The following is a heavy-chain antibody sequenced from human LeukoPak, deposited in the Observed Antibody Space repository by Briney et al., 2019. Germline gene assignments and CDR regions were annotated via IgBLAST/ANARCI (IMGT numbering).Heavy chain of an antibody. D-gene: IGHD3-10*01. CDR1: GYTFTSYA. Sequence: ASMKVSCKASGYTFTSYAMNWVRQAPGQGLERMGWINTNTGNPTYAQGFTGRFVFSLDTSVSTAYLQISSLKAEGTAVYYCARSSGLGLWFGELLLNYYYYYMDVWGKGTTVTVSS. CDR3: ARSSGLGLWFGELLLNYYYYYMDV. J-gene: IGHJ6*03. CDR2: INTNTGNP. V-gene: IGHV7-4-1*02.